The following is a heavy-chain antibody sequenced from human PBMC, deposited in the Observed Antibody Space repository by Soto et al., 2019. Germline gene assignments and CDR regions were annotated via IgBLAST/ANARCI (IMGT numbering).Heavy chain of an antibody. J-gene: IGHJ5*02. V-gene: IGHV4-30-4*01. CDR1: GGSISSGDCC. CDR2: IYNSGIT. Sequence: SETLSLTSTVGGGSISSGDCCGSWVRKSPGKGLEWIGHIYNSGITYYKPSRKSRVVMSIDTSRNHFSLRLNSLTAAERAVYYFSFRATVFVRVIRFCLAPLGKGTLVTGSS. CDR3: SFRATVFVRVIRFCLAP. D-gene: IGHD3-3*01.